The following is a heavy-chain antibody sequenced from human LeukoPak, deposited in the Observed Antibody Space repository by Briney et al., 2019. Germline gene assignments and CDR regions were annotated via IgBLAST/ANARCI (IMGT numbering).Heavy chain of an antibody. V-gene: IGHV3-7*01. CDR2: IKQDGSEK. D-gene: IGHD6-13*01. Sequence: GGSLRLSCAASGLSFSHYWMTWVRQAPGKGLEWVANIKQDGSEKYYVDFVEGRFTISRDYAKYSLFLHLNSLRVEDTAVYYCARVDGSSSCPDYWGQGTLVTVSS. CDR1: GLSFSHYW. CDR3: ARVDGSSSCPDY. J-gene: IGHJ4*02.